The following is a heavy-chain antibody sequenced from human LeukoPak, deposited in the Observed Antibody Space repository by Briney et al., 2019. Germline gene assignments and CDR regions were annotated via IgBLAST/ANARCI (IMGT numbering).Heavy chain of an antibody. Sequence: SETLSLTCTVSGGSISSYYWSWIRQPPGKGLEWIGYIYYSGSTNYNPSLRSRVTISVDTSKNQFSLKLSSVTAADTAVYYCASTIAVAGQVVYYYYGMDVWGQGTTVTVSS. J-gene: IGHJ6*02. CDR1: GGSISSYY. D-gene: IGHD6-19*01. CDR3: ASTIAVAGQVVYYYYGMDV. V-gene: IGHV4-59*01. CDR2: IYYSGST.